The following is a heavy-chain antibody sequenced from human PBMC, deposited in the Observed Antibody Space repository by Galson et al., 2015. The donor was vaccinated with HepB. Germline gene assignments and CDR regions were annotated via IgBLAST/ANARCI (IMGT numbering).Heavy chain of an antibody. Sequence: SVKVSCKASGGTFSSYAISWVRQAPGQGLEWVGGIIPIFGTANYAQKFQGRVTITADESTSTAYMELSSLRSEDTAVYYCARDGYSYGYGFDYWGQGTLVTVSS. CDR1: GGTFSSYA. CDR2: IIPIFGTA. V-gene: IGHV1-69*13. CDR3: ARDGYSYGYGFDY. D-gene: IGHD5-18*01. J-gene: IGHJ4*02.